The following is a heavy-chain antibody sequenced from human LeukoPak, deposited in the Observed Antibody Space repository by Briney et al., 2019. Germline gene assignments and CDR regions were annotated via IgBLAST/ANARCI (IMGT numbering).Heavy chain of an antibody. J-gene: IGHJ5*02. CDR1: GFTFSRSD. Sequence: GGSLSLSCAASGFTFSRSDMRWVRQAPGKGLEWVSGISGSGDRTYNADSVKGRFTISRDNSKNTLYLQMNSLRAEDTAVYYCAKGNWIDDWGQGTPVTVSS. CDR3: AKGNWIDD. CDR2: ISGSGDRT. V-gene: IGHV3-23*01.